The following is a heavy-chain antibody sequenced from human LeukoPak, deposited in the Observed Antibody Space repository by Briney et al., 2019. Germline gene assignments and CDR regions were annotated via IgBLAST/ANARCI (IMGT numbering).Heavy chain of an antibody. D-gene: IGHD1-14*01. J-gene: IGHJ4*02. Sequence: QTGGSLRLSCAASGFTVITNDMTWVRQAPGKRLEWVSVLYSDGNTKYADSVQGRFTISRDNSKNTLYLEMNSLSPDDTAVYYCARGVEPLAANTLAYWGQGTLVTVSS. V-gene: IGHV3-53*01. CDR1: GFTVITND. CDR3: ARGVEPLAANTLAY. CDR2: LYSDGNT.